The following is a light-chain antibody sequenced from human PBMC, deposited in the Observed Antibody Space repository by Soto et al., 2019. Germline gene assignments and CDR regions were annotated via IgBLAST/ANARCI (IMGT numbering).Light chain of an antibody. CDR2: EVT. Sequence: QSVLTQPPSASGSLGHSVTISCTGTSSDVGGYNFVSWYQQHPGKAPKLMIYEVTKRPSGVPDHFSGSKSGNTASLTVSGLQAEDEADYYCRSYAGSNNFPYVFGTGTKLTVL. CDR1: SSDVGGYNF. V-gene: IGLV2-8*01. CDR3: RSYAGSNNFPYV. J-gene: IGLJ1*01.